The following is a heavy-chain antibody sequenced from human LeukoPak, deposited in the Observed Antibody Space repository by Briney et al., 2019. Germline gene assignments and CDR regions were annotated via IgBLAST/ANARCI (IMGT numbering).Heavy chain of an antibody. CDR2: INPNSGGT. V-gene: IGHV1-2*02. D-gene: IGHD6-6*01. J-gene: IGHJ4*01. CDR3: ARESSIAARPLDF. Sequence: ASVKVSCKASGYTFTGYYMHWVRQAPGQGLEWMGWINPNSGGTNYGQKFQGRVTMTRDTSISTAYMELSRLRSDDTAVYYCARESSIAARPLDFWGHGTLVTVSS. CDR1: GYTFTGYY.